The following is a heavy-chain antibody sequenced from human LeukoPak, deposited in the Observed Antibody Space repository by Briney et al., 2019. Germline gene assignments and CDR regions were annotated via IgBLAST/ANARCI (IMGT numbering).Heavy chain of an antibody. D-gene: IGHD3-22*01. CDR3: ARVAYYYDSSGFHGYFQH. J-gene: IGHJ1*01. Sequence: SEILSLTCAVHGGSFSGHYWTWIRQPPGKGLEWIGEINHSGSTNYNPSLKSRVTISVDTSKNQFSLKLSSVTAADTAVYYCARVAYYYDSSGFHGYFQHWGQGTLVTVSS. CDR2: INHSGST. V-gene: IGHV4-34*01. CDR1: GGSFSGHY.